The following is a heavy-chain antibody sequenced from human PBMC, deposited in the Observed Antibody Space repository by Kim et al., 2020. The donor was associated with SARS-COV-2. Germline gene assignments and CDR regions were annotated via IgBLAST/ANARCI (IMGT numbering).Heavy chain of an antibody. CDR2: IWSDGSNK. Sequence: GGSLRLSCAASGFTFTSYDMHWVRQAPGKGLEWVAVIWSDGSNKYYADSVKDRFTISRDNSKNTLYLQMNSLRAEDTAMYYCARDFGGDFWSGYLGYWGQGTLVTVSS. D-gene: IGHD3-3*01. CDR3: ARDFGGDFWSGYLGY. CDR1: GFTFTSYD. J-gene: IGHJ4*02. V-gene: IGHV3-33*01.